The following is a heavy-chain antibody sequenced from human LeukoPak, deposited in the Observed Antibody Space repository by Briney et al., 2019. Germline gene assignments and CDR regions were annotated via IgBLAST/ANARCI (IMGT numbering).Heavy chain of an antibody. J-gene: IGHJ5*02. CDR2: IYHSGST. V-gene: IGHV4-4*02. Sequence: SETLSLTCAVSGGSISSSNWWSWVRQPPGKGLEWIGEIYHSGSTNYNPSLKSRVTISVDKSKNQFSLKLSSVTAADTAVYYCAREKPKYYYDSSGPRFDPWGQGTLVTVSS. CDR1: GGSISSSNW. CDR3: AREKPKYYYDSSGPRFDP. D-gene: IGHD3-22*01.